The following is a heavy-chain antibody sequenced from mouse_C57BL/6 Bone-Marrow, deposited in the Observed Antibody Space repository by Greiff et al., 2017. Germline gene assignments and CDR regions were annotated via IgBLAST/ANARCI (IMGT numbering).Heavy chain of an antibody. J-gene: IGHJ4*01. CDR1: GFSLSTSGMG. CDR2: IYWDDDK. CDR3: ARREGYYDYGDAMDY. Sequence: QVTLKESGPGILQSSQTLSLTCSFSGFSLSTSGMGLSWLRQPSGKGLEWLAHIYWDDDKRYNPSLNSRLTISKDTSSNQVFLKITSVDTADTATYYCARREGYYDYGDAMDYWGQGTSGTVSS. D-gene: IGHD2-4*01. V-gene: IGHV8-12*01.